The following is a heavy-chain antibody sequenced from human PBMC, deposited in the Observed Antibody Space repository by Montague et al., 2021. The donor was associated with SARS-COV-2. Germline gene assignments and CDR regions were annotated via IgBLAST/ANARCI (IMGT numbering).Heavy chain of an antibody. J-gene: IGHJ5*02. V-gene: IGHV4-39*07. CDR3: ARETQAYCSGGSCPHGWFDP. CDR2: IYYSGST. CDR1: GGSISSSSYY. D-gene: IGHD2-15*01. Sequence: SETLSLTCTVSGGSISSSSYYWGWIRQPPGKGLEWIGSIYYSGSTYYNPSLKSRVTISVDTSKNQFSLKLSSVTAADTAVYYCARETQAYCSGGSCPHGWFDPWGQGTLVTVSS.